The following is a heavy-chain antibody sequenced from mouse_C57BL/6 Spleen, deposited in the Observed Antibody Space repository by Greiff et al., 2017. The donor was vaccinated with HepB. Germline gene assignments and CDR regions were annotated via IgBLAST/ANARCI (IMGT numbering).Heavy chain of an antibody. CDR2: ISSGGDYI. CDR1: GFTFSSYA. CDR3: TRDGSSYWYFDV. J-gene: IGHJ1*03. D-gene: IGHD1-1*01. Sequence: EVQGVESGEGLVKPGGSLKLSCAASGFTFSSYAMSWVCQTPEKRLEWVAYISSGGDYIYYADTVKGRFTISRDNARNTLYLQMSSLKSEDTAMYYCTRDGSSYWYFDVWGTGTTVTVSS. V-gene: IGHV5-9-1*02.